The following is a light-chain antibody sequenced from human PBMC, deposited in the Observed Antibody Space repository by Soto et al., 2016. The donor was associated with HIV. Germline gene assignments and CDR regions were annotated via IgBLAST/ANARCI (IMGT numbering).Light chain of an antibody. Sequence: DIQMTQSPSSLSASVGDRVTITCRASQTIRKYLNWYQQKPGKAPVLLISTTSSLQSGVASRFSGSGSGAEFTLTISNLQPEDFATYYCQQSYTTPLTFGGGPRWRSN. V-gene: IGKV1-39*01. CDR1: QTIRKY. CDR3: QQSYTTPLT. J-gene: IGKJ4*01. CDR2: TTS.